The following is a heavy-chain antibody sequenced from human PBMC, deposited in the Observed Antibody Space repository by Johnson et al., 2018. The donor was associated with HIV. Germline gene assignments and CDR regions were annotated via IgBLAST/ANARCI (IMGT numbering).Heavy chain of an antibody. J-gene: IGHJ3*02. D-gene: IGHD2-21*02. V-gene: IGHV3-30*02. CDR3: ARGRLLSPAAIDI. CDR2: IRFDGSNK. Sequence: QVQLVESGGGVVRPGESLRLSCAASGFTFSTYAMHWVRQAPGKGLEWVSFIRFDGSNKYYADSVKGRFTISRDNSKNTLYLQMNSLRAEAPAVYHCARGRLLSPAAIDIWGHGTMVTVSS. CDR1: GFTFSTYA.